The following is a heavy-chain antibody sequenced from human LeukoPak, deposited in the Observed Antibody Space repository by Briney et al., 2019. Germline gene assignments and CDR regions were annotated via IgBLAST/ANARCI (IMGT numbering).Heavy chain of an antibody. CDR2: TSGSGGST. CDR1: GFTFSTYG. D-gene: IGHD1-26*01. CDR3: ARGRVGSAFDN. J-gene: IGHJ4*02. Sequence: PGGSLRLSCAASGFTFSTYGMSWVRQAPGKGLECVSVTSGSGGSTYSADSVKGRFTISRDNTKNTLYLQMNSLRTEDTAVYYCARGRVGSAFDNWGQGTLVTVSS. V-gene: IGHV3-23*01.